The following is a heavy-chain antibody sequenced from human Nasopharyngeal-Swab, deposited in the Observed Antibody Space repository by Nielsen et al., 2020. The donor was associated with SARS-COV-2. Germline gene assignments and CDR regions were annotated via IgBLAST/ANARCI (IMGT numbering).Heavy chain of an antibody. D-gene: IGHD5-18*01. J-gene: IGHJ4*02. V-gene: IGHV4-34*01. CDR3: ARRRAMVMFSTLRGKYYFDY. CDR2: INQSGST. Sequence: QTPSLPLAVYGVSFRVYYWSWIRQPPGKGLGWIGEINQSGSTNHNPSLNSRVTLSVDRSNNQFSLKLNSVTAAETAVYYCARRRAMVMFSTLRGKYYFDYWGQGTLVTVSS. CDR1: GVSFRVYY.